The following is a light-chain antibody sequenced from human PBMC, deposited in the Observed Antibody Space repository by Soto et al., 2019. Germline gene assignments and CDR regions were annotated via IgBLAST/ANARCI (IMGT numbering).Light chain of an antibody. Sequence: QSVLTQPASVSASPGQSITMSCSGTSSDVGHYNYVSWYQQHPGKAPKLVIYEVSNRPSGVSSRFSGSKSCNTASLTISGPQAEDEADYYCSSYTSSSTYVFGTGTNVTVL. CDR2: EVS. CDR3: SSYTSSSTYV. V-gene: IGLV2-14*01. J-gene: IGLJ1*01. CDR1: SSDVGHYNY.